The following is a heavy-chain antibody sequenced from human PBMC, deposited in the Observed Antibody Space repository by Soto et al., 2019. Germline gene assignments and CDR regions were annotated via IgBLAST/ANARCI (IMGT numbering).Heavy chain of an antibody. Sequence: QVRLQESGPGLVKPSETLSLTCTVSGGSIRSYYWSWIRQAPGKGLEWIGYLYNSGSTVYNPSRKSRVTISVDTSKNQFSLKLNSVTAADTAVYYCARDLWGYCGTDCYPLDVWGQGTTVTVSS. CDR1: GGSIRSYY. D-gene: IGHD2-21*02. V-gene: IGHV4-59*01. J-gene: IGHJ6*02. CDR2: LYNSGST. CDR3: ARDLWGYCGTDCYPLDV.